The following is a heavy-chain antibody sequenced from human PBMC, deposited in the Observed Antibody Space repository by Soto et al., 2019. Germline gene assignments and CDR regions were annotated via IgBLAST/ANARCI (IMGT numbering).Heavy chain of an antibody. CDR1: GGSFSGYY. V-gene: IGHV4-34*01. CDR2: INHSGST. D-gene: IGHD3-3*01. Sequence: PSETLSLTCAVYGGSFSGYYWSWIRQPPGKGLEWIGEINHSGSTNYNPSLKSRVTISVDTSKNQFSLKLSSVTAADTAVYYCARRFDGVDFWSGYYRKADYGMDVWGQGTTVTVSS. CDR3: ARRFDGVDFWSGYYRKADYGMDV. J-gene: IGHJ6*02.